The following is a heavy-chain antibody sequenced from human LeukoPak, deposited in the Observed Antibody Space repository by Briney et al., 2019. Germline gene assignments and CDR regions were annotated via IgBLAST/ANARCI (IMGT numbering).Heavy chain of an antibody. V-gene: IGHV1-2*02. CDR3: ARDLTHDSSGYYHDIDY. Sequence: GASVKVSCKASGYTFTGYYMHWVRQAPGQGLEWMGWINPNSGGTNYAQKFQGRVTMTRDTSISTAYMELSRLRSDDTAVYYCARDLTHDSSGYYHDIDYWGQGTLVTVSS. CDR2: INPNSGGT. D-gene: IGHD3-22*01. CDR1: GYTFTGYY. J-gene: IGHJ4*02.